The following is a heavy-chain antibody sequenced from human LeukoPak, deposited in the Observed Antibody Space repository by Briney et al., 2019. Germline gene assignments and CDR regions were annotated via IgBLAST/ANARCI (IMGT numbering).Heavy chain of an antibody. D-gene: IGHD3-22*01. J-gene: IGHJ4*02. V-gene: IGHV4-39*07. CDR1: GGSISSSSYY. Sequence: KPSETLSLTCTVSGGSISSSSYYWGWIRQPPGKGLEWIGSIYYSGSTYYNPSLKSRVTMSVDTSKNQFSLKLSSVTAADTAVYYCARDGYYYDFSGHRPFDYWGQGTLVTVSS. CDR2: IYYSGST. CDR3: ARDGYYYDFSGHRPFDY.